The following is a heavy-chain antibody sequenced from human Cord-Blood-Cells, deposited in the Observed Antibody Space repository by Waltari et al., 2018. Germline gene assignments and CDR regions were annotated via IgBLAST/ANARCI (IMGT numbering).Heavy chain of an antibody. CDR3: ASFDYVDYVGYYYGMDV. V-gene: IGHV1-18*01. J-gene: IGHJ6*02. CDR1: GYTFTSYG. CDR2: ISANKGNT. Sequence: QVQLVQSGAEVKKPGASVKVSCKASGYTFTSYGISWVRQAPGQGLKWMGGISANKGNTNKQQKSQGRVTMTTDTSTSTAYMELGSLRSEDTAVYYWASFDYVDYVGYYYGMDVWGQGTTVTVSS. D-gene: IGHD4-17*01.